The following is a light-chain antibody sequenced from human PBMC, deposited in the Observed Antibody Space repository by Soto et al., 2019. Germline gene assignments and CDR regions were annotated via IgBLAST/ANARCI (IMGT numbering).Light chain of an antibody. Sequence: DILMTQSRISLPVTSVVPASIYCRSSQSHYGTNGHNYLDWYLQKPGQPPQLLIYLGSNRASGVPDRFSGSGSGADFTLKISRVEAEDVGVYHCMKALRAPPKFGQGTKVDIK. CDR3: MKALRAPPK. CDR1: QSHYGTNGHNY. V-gene: IGKV2-28*01. J-gene: IGKJ1*01. CDR2: LGS.